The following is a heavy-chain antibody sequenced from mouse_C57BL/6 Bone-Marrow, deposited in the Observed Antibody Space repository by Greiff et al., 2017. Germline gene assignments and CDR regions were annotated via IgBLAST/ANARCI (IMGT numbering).Heavy chain of an antibody. CDR2: INPDSSTI. V-gene: IGHV4-1*01. CDR3: ASVYYGSFFDY. CDR1: GIDFSRYW. J-gene: IGHJ2*01. Sequence: DVKLVESGGGLVQPGGSLKLSCAASGIDFSRYWMSWVRRAPGKGLEWIGEINPDSSTINYAPSLKDKFIISRDNAKNTLYLQMSKVRSEDTALXYCASVYYGSFFDYWGQGTTLTVSS. D-gene: IGHD1-1*01.